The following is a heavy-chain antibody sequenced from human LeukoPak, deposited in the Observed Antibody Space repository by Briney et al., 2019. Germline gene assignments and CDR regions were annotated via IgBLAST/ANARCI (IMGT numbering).Heavy chain of an antibody. D-gene: IGHD6-6*01. V-gene: IGHV4-59*01. CDR2: IYYSGST. CDR1: GGSISSYY. J-gene: IGHJ4*02. CDR3: ARTRSGIAARRPFDY. Sequence: SETLSLTCTVSGGSISSYYWSWIRQPPGKGLEWIGYIYYSGSTNYNPSLKSRVTISVDTSKNQFSLKLSSVTAADTAVYYCARTRSGIAARRPFDYWGQGTLVTVSS.